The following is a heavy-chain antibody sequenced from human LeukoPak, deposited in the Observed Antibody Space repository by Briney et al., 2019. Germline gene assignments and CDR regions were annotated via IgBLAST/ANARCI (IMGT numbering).Heavy chain of an antibody. CDR2: NSGSGGST. CDR3: ARSGSYSPRYYFDY. D-gene: IGHD3-10*01. V-gene: IGHV3-23*01. Sequence: PGGSLRLSCAASGFTFSSYGMSWVRQAPGKGLEWVSGNSGSGGSTDYADSVKGRFTISRDNSKNTLYLQMSSLRVEDTAVYYCARSGSYSPRYYFDYWGQGTLVTVSS. J-gene: IGHJ4*02. CDR1: GFTFSSYG.